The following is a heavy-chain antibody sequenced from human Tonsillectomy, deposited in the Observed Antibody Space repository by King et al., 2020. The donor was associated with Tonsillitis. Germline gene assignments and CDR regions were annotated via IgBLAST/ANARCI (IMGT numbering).Heavy chain of an antibody. CDR3: ARALAAADPFDY. CDR1: GYTFTSYG. D-gene: IGHD6-13*01. V-gene: IGHV1-18*01. J-gene: IGHJ4*02. Sequence: VQLVESGAEVKKPGASVKVSCKASGYTFTSYGISWVRQAPGQGLEWMGWISADNDNTNYAQKLQGRVTMTTDTSTSTAYMELRSRRSDDTAVYYCARALAAADPFDYWGQGTLVTVSS. CDR2: ISADNDNT.